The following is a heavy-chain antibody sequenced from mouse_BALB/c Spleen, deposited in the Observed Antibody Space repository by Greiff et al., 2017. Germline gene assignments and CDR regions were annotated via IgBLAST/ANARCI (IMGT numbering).Heavy chain of an antibody. CDR3: TAGTDFDV. CDR1: GYTLTSYY. D-gene: IGHD3-3*01. V-gene: IGHV1S81*02. Sequence: VKLVESGAELVKPGASVKLSCKASGYTLTSYYMYWVKQRPGQGLEWIGGINPSNGGTNFNEKFKSKATLTVDKSSSTAYMQLSSLTSEDSAVYYCTAGTDFDVWGAGTTVTVSS. CDR2: INPSNGGT. J-gene: IGHJ1*01.